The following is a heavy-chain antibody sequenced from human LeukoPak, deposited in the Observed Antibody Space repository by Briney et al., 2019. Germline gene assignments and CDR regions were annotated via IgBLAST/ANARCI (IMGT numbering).Heavy chain of an antibody. J-gene: IGHJ4*02. CDR1: GYTFTGYY. Sequence: RASVKVSCKASGYTFTGYYMHWVQQAPGQGLEWMGWINPNSGGTNYAQKFQGRVTMTRDTSISTAYMELSRLRSYDTAVYYCARDIGYCSGGSCYPSDYWGQGTLVTVSS. V-gene: IGHV1-2*02. CDR2: INPNSGGT. D-gene: IGHD2-15*01. CDR3: ARDIGYCSGGSCYPSDY.